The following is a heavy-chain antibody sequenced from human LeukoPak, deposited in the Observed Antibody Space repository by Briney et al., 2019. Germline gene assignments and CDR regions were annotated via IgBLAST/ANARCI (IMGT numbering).Heavy chain of an antibody. CDR1: GGTFSSYA. CDR2: IIPIFGTA. V-gene: IGHV1-69*01. Sequence: SSVKVSCKASGGTFSSYAISWVRQAPGQGLERMGGIIPIFGTANYAQKFQGRVTITADESTSTAYMELSSLRSEDTAVYYCARSDSSGWYEPSWGVMTEISTLDYWGQGTLVTVSS. D-gene: IGHD6-19*01. J-gene: IGHJ4*02. CDR3: ARSDSSGWYEPSWGVMTEISTLDY.